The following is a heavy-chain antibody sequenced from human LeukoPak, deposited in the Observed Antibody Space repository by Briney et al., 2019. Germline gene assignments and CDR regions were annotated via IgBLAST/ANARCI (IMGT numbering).Heavy chain of an antibody. CDR2: ISSSSRYI. J-gene: IGHJ5*02. CDR1: GFIFSNYN. Sequence: PGGSLRLSCTASGFIFSNYNMIWVRQAPGKGLEWVSSISSSSRYIYYADSVKGRFTISRDDAKNSLYLQMNSLKAEDAAVYYCARDPAPPAYCSSATCYPRFDPWGREPWSPSPQ. D-gene: IGHD2-2*01. V-gene: IGHV3-21*01. CDR3: ARDPAPPAYCSSATCYPRFDP.